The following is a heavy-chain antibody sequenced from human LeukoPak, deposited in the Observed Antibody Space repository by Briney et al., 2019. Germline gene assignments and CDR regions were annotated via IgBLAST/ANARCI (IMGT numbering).Heavy chain of an antibody. CDR1: GFTFSPYN. V-gene: IGHV3-21*01. CDR2: ISSSSSYI. D-gene: IGHD2-2*01. CDR3: ARDWYHAIDY. J-gene: IGHJ4*02. Sequence: GGSLRLSCAASGFTFSPYNMNWVRQAPGKGLEWVSSISSSSSYIYYADSVKGRFTISRDNAKNTLYLQMNSLRAEDTAVYYCARDWYHAIDYWGQGTLVTVSS.